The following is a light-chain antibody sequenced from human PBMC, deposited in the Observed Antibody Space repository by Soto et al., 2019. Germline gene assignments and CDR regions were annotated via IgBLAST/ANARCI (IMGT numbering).Light chain of an antibody. V-gene: IGKV3-15*01. CDR3: QQYIAWPLT. J-gene: IGKJ4*01. CDR2: FAS. CDR1: QSLNNN. Sequence: EIVMTQSPATLSVSPGEKATLSCRASQSLNNNLAWYQQKPGQGPRLLIYFASTRATGIPARFSGSGSGTEFFLTISSLQSEDFANYYCQQYIAWPLTFGGGTKVETK.